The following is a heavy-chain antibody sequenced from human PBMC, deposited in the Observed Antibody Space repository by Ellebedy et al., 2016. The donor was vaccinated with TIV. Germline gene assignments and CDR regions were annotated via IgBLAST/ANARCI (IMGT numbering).Heavy chain of an antibody. Sequence: ASVKVSCKASGGTFSSYAITWVRQAPGQGLEWMGWIDPDSGGTNYAQKFQGRVTMTRDTSISTAYMELSSLRSDDTAVYYCARVRGVIVFDYWGQGTLVTVSS. V-gene: IGHV1-2*02. J-gene: IGHJ4*02. D-gene: IGHD3-10*01. CDR2: IDPDSGGT. CDR3: ARVRGVIVFDY. CDR1: GGTFSSYA.